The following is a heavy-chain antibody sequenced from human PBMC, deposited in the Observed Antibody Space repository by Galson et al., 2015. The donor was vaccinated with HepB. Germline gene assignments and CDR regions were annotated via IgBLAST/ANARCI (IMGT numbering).Heavy chain of an antibody. CDR2: IKSRHNGGEAT. J-gene: IGHJ5*02. CDR1: GFTFTNAW. D-gene: IGHD3-16*02. CDR3: TTDRPYTGGGVITT. Sequence: SLRLSCAASGFTFTNAWMSWVRQAPGKGLEWVGRIKSRHNGGEATDFAAPVKGRFTISRDDSKSTLYLQMNSLKAEDTAVYYCTTDRPYTGGGVITTWGQGTLVTVSS. V-gene: IGHV3-15*01.